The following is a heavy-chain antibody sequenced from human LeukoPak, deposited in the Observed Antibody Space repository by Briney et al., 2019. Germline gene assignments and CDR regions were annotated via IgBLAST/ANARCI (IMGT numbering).Heavy chain of an antibody. D-gene: IGHD3-10*01. CDR2: ISGSGGST. Sequence: PGGTLRLSCAASGFTFSSYGMSWVRQAPGKGLEWVSAISGSGGSTYYADSVKGRFTISRDNSKNTLYLQMNSLRAEDTAVYYCAKDLYYYGSGPHDYWGQGTLVTVSS. J-gene: IGHJ4*02. CDR3: AKDLYYYGSGPHDY. V-gene: IGHV3-23*01. CDR1: GFTFSSYG.